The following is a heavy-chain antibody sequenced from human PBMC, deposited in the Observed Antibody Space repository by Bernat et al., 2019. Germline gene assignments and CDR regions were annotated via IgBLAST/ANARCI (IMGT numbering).Heavy chain of an antibody. CDR1: GFPFSIYW. V-gene: IGHV3-7*01. D-gene: IGHD3-3*01. Sequence: EVQLVESEGGLVQPGGSLRLSCAAAGFPFSIYWMSWARQAPGKGLEWVANIKQDGSEKYYVDSVKGRFTISRDNAKNSLYLQMNSLRVEDTAVYYCARDLRFLEWVSLDYWGQGTLVTVSS. CDR3: ARDLRFLEWVSLDY. CDR2: IKQDGSEK. J-gene: IGHJ4*02.